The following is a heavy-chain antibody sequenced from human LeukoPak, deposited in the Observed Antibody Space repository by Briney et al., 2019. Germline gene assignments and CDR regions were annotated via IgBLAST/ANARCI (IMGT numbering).Heavy chain of an antibody. Sequence: GGSLRLSCAASGFTFGSYWMHWVRQAPGKGLVWVSRINTDGGSTTYADSVKGRFTISRDNAKNTLYLQMNSLRAEDTAVYYCAKDRARITIFGVVIKVSDYYYMDVWGKGTTVTVSS. D-gene: IGHD3-3*01. CDR1: GFTFGSYW. CDR3: AKDRARITIFGVVIKVSDYYYMDV. V-gene: IGHV3-74*01. CDR2: INTDGGST. J-gene: IGHJ6*03.